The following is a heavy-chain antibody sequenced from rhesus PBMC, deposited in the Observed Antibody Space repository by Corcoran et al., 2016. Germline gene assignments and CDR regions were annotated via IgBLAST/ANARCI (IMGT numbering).Heavy chain of an antibody. D-gene: IGHD3-16*01. CDR1: GGSIRDSYR. V-gene: IGHV4S10*01. J-gene: IGHJ3*01. CDR2: IYGSRTST. CDR3: AGRSGREARAFDF. Sequence: QVQLPESGPGVVKPSGTLSLTCAVSGGSIRDSYRWSWIRQPPGKGLELIGYIYGSRTSTNYNPSLKSRVSMSKDTSQNQVALKLSSVTAADRAVYYCAGRSGREARAFDFWGQGLRVTVSS.